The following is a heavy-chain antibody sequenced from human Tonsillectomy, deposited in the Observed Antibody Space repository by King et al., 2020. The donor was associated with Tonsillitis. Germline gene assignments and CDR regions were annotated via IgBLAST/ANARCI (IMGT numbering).Heavy chain of an antibody. V-gene: IGHV3-74*01. CDR2: INSDGSST. Sequence: VQLVESGGGLVQPGGSLRLSCAASGFTFSTYWMHWVRQAPGKGLVWVSRINSDGSSTSYADSVKGRFTISRDNAKNTLYLQMNSLRAEDTAVYYCARDIYLLPRGIFGANAKFVMDVWGQGTTVTVSS. J-gene: IGHJ6*02. CDR1: GFTFSTYW. CDR3: ARDIYLLPRGIFGANAKFVMDV. D-gene: IGHD3-3*01.